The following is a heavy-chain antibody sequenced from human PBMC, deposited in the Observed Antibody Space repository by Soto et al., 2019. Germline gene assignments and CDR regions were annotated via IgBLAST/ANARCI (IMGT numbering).Heavy chain of an antibody. V-gene: IGHV4-59*01. J-gene: IGHJ4*02. CDR3: ARWGDGYNYGFDY. D-gene: IGHD5-12*01. CDR1: GGSISSYY. Sequence: QVQLQESGPGLVKPSETLSLTCTVSGGSISSYYWSWIRQPPGKGLEWIGYIYYSGSTNYNPSLKSRVTISVETSKNQFSLKLSSVTAADTAVYYCARWGDGYNYGFDYWGQGTLVTVSS. CDR2: IYYSGST.